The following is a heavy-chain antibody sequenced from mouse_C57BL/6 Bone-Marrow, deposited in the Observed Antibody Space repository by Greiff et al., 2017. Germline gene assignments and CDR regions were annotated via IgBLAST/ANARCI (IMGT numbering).Heavy chain of an antibody. V-gene: IGHV1-26*01. Sequence: EVQLQQSGPELVKPGASVKISCKASGYTFTDSYMNWVKQSHGKSLEWIGDINPNNGGTSYNQKFKGKATLTVDKSSSTAYMELRSLTSEDSAVYYCARGLRRRFAYWGQGTLVTVSA. CDR3: ARGLRRRFAY. CDR2: INPNNGGT. CDR1: GYTFTDSY. J-gene: IGHJ3*01. D-gene: IGHD2-4*01.